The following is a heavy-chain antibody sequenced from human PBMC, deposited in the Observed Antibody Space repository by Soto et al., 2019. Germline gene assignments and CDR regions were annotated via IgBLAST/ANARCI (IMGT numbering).Heavy chain of an antibody. CDR1: GFTFSSYG. CDR2: ISYDGSNK. J-gene: IGHJ4*02. Sequence: GGSLRLSCAASGFTFSSYGMHWVRQAPGKGLEWVAVISYDGSNKYYADSVKGRFTISRDNSKNTLYLQMNSLRAEDTAVYYCASNRESQLLPTYWGQGPLVPVSS. D-gene: IGHD2-2*01. CDR3: ASNRESQLLPTY. V-gene: IGHV3-30*03.